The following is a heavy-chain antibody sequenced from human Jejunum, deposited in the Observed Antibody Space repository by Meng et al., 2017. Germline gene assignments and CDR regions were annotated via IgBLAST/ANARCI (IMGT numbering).Heavy chain of an antibody. CDR1: GFTFSSFA. J-gene: IGHJ4*02. D-gene: IGHD1-26*01. V-gene: IGHV3-23*01. Sequence: EVQRLESGGGVVQPGGSVRRACAASGFTFSSFAMSWVRQAPGKGLEWVSVISGSGDSTYYADSVKGRFTISRDNSKNTLYLQLNSLRAEDTALYYCAKKGATTADFDCWGQGTLVTVSS. CDR3: AKKGATTADFDC. CDR2: ISGSGDST.